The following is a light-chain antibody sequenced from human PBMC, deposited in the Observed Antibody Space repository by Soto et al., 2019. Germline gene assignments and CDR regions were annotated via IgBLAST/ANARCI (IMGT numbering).Light chain of an antibody. CDR2: DAS. Sequence: EIVLTQSPATLSLSPGERATLSCRASQSVNNYLAWYQQKPGQAPRLLIYDASNRATGIPARFSGSRSGTDFTLIISSLDPEDFAVYYCQQRSNWPPTFGQGTKVDIK. CDR1: QSVNNY. CDR3: QQRSNWPPT. V-gene: IGKV3-11*01. J-gene: IGKJ1*01.